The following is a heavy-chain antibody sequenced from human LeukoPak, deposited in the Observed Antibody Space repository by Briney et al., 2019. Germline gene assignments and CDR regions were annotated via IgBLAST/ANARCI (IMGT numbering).Heavy chain of an antibody. V-gene: IGHV3-21*01. D-gene: IGHD3-22*01. J-gene: IGHJ4*02. CDR2: ISRGSGHI. CDR1: RFTFSNYS. Sequence: GGSLRLSCAASRFTFSNYSMNWVRQAPGKGLEWVSSISRGSGHIYYADSVKGRFTISRDNAKNSLYLQMNSLRAEDTAVYYCATSQGYYDSSGYYSWGQGTLVTVSS. CDR3: ATSQGYYDSSGYYS.